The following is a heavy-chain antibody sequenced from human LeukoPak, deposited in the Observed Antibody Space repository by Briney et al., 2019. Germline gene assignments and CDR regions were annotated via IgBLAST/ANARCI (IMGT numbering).Heavy chain of an antibody. Sequence: GRSLRLSCAASGFIFSSYGMHWVRQAPGKGLEWVAVIWYDGSNKYYTDSVKGRFTISRDNSKNTLYLQMNSLRAEDTAVYYCAKRGDMDVWGQGTTVTVSS. CDR3: AKRGDMDV. CDR2: IWYDGSNK. J-gene: IGHJ6*02. CDR1: GFIFSSYG. D-gene: IGHD3-10*01. V-gene: IGHV3-33*06.